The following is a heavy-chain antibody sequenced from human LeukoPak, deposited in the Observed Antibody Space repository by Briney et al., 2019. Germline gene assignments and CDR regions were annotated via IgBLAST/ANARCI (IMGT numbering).Heavy chain of an antibody. CDR2: INLSGSVK. Sequence: GGSLRLSRAASGFTFGDYWMNWVRQIPGKGLEWVANINLSGSVKLYVDSVRGRCTISRDNAENSLSLQMDSLRAEDTAVYYCAAWGVHNYWGQGTLVTVSS. D-gene: IGHD3-10*01. CDR1: GFTFGDYW. J-gene: IGHJ4*02. V-gene: IGHV3-7*01. CDR3: AAWGVHNY.